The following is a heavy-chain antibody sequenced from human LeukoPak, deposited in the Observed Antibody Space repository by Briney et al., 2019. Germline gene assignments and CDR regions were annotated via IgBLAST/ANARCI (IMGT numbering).Heavy chain of an antibody. V-gene: IGHV5-51*01. Sequence: GESLKISCKGSGYSFTSYWIGWVRQMPGQGLEWMGIIYPGDSDTRYSLSFQGQVNISADKSISTAYLQWSSLKASDTAMYYCARRGSWYTHDYWGQGTLVTVSS. D-gene: IGHD6-13*01. CDR2: IYPGDSDT. J-gene: IGHJ4*02. CDR3: ARRGSWYTHDY. CDR1: GYSFTSYW.